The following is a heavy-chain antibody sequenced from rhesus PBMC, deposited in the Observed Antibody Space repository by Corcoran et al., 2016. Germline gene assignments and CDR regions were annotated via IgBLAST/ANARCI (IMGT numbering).Heavy chain of an antibody. CDR2: ISRASSYI. V-gene: IGHV3S4*01. CDR3: TPGIQDEGDAFDF. J-gene: IGHJ3*01. Sequence: EVQLVESGGGLAKPGGSLRLSCAASGFTFSDYYMSCVRQAPGKVLEWVSSISRASSYIDYADSVKGRFTISRDNAKNALSLQMNSLKTEDTAVYYCTPGIQDEGDAFDFWGQGLRVTVSS. CDR1: GFTFSDYY. D-gene: IGHD4-23*01.